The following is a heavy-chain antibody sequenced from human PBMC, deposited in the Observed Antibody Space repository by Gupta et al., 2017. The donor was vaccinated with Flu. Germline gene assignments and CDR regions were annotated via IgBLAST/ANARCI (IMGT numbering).Heavy chain of an antibody. D-gene: IGHD3-9*01. V-gene: IGHV3-21*01. Sequence: EVQLVESGGGLVKPGGSLRLSCSDSGFSFRTSSMNWVRQAQGKELEGVSSISSSSSYIFYADSLKGRFTISRDNAKNSVYLQMNSLTAEDTAVYYCARSWATGNLGEKNFDYWGQGTLVTVSS. CDR1: GFSFRTSS. CDR3: ARSWATGNLGEKNFDY. J-gene: IGHJ4*02. CDR2: ISSSSSYI.